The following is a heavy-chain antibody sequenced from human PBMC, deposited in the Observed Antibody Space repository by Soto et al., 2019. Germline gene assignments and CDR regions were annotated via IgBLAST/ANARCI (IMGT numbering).Heavy chain of an antibody. CDR3: ARSTKPPITMVRGVPYYYYGMDV. CDR1: GGTFSSYA. D-gene: IGHD3-10*01. J-gene: IGHJ6*02. V-gene: IGHV1-69*13. CDR2: IIPIFGTA. Sequence: VKVSCKASGGTFSSYAISWVRQAPGQGLEWMGGIIPIFGTANYAQKFQGRVTITADESTSTAYMELSSLRSEDTAVYYCARSTKPPITMVRGVPYYYYGMDVWGQGTTVTVSS.